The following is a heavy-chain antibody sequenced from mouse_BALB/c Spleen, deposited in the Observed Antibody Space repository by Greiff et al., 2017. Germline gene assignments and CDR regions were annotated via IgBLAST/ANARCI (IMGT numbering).Heavy chain of an antibody. Sequence: EVQLQESGTVLARPGASVKMSCKASGYTFTSYWMHWVKQRPGQGLEWIGAIYPGNSDTSYNQKFKGKAKLTAVTSTSTAYMELSSLTNEDSAVYYCTSTASYWYFDVWGAGTTVTVSS. J-gene: IGHJ1*01. D-gene: IGHD1-2*01. CDR2: IYPGNSDT. CDR3: TSTASYWYFDV. V-gene: IGHV1-5*01. CDR1: GYTFTSYW.